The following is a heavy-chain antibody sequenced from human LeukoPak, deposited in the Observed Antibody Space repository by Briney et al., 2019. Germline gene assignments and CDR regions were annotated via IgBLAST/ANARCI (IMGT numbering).Heavy chain of an antibody. Sequence: SVKVSCKASGGTFSSYAISWVRQAPGQGLEWMGGMIPIFGTANYAQKFQGRVTITADESTSTAYMELSSLRSEDTAVYYCARVKDNYYDSSGYIDYWGQGTLVTVSS. D-gene: IGHD3-22*01. V-gene: IGHV1-69*13. CDR3: ARVKDNYYDSSGYIDY. CDR2: MIPIFGTA. CDR1: GGTFSSYA. J-gene: IGHJ4*02.